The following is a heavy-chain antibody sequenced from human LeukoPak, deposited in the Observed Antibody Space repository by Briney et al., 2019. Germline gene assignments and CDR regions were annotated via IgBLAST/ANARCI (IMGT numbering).Heavy chain of an antibody. Sequence: PSQTLSLTCTVTGGSISSGSYYWSWIRQPAGKGLEWIGRIYTSGSTNYNPSLKRRVTISVDTSKNQFCLKLSSVTAADTAVYYCARGLWFGELNDAFDIWGQGTMVTVSS. CDR3: ARGLWFGELNDAFDI. D-gene: IGHD3-10*01. CDR2: IYTSGST. CDR1: GGSISSGSYY. V-gene: IGHV4-61*02. J-gene: IGHJ3*02.